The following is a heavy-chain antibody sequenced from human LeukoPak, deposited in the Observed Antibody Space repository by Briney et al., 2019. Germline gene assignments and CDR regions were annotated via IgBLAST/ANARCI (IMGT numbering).Heavy chain of an antibody. CDR3: ATGRLYYDRRGYYENDAFDL. CDR2: IIPIFGTA. Sequence: GASVKVSCKASGGTFSSYAISWVRQAPGRGLEWMGGIIPIFGTAIYAQKFQGRVIMTEDTSTDTAYMELSGLRSEDTAVYYCATGRLYYDRRGYYENDAFDLWGHGTRVTVTS. J-gene: IGHJ3*01. V-gene: IGHV1-69*06. D-gene: IGHD3-22*01. CDR1: GGTFSSYA.